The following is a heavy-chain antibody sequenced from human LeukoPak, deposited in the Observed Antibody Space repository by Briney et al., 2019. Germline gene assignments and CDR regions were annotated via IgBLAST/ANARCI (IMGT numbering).Heavy chain of an antibody. CDR3: ARHAPAIFGLVTWFDP. CDR2: INHSGST. CDR1: GGSFSGYY. D-gene: IGHD3/OR15-3a*01. J-gene: IGHJ5*02. V-gene: IGHV4-34*01. Sequence: SETLSLTCAVYGGSFSGYYRSWIRQPPGKGLEWIGEINHSGSTNYNPSLKSRVTISVDTSKNQFSLKLTSVTAADTAVYYCARHAPAIFGLVTWFDPWGQGTLVTVSS.